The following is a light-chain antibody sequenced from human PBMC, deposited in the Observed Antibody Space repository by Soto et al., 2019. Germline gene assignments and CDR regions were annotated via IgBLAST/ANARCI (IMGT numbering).Light chain of an antibody. CDR3: QQRTRWPMT. V-gene: IGKV3-11*01. CDR2: DGS. CDR1: QNLHSF. Sequence: EIVLTQSPATLSVSPGERDTLSCRASQNLHSFLNWYQQRPGQAPRPLIYDGSKRAAGVPDRISGDGSETDYTLTISSLEPEDFAVYYCQQRTRWPMTFGQGTRLEI. J-gene: IGKJ5*01.